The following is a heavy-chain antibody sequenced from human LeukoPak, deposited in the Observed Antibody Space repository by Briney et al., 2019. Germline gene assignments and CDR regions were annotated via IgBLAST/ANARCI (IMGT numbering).Heavy chain of an antibody. CDR2: INAGNGNT. D-gene: IGHD3-9*01. Sequence: GASVKVSCKASGYTFTSYAMHWVRQAPGQRLEWMGWINAGNGNTKYSQKFQGRVTITRDTSTSTAYMELRSLRSDDTAVYYCARDIKYFDWLMRYYYYGMDVWGQGTTVTVSS. V-gene: IGHV1-3*01. CDR1: GYTFTSYA. CDR3: ARDIKYFDWLMRYYYYGMDV. J-gene: IGHJ6*02.